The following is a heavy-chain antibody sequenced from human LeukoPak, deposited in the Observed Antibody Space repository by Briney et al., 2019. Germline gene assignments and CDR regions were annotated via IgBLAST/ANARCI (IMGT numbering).Heavy chain of an antibody. D-gene: IGHD3-22*01. V-gene: IGHV4-31*03. J-gene: IGHJ4*02. Sequence: SQTLSLTCTVSGGSISSGGYYWSWIRQHPGKGLEWIGYIYYSGSTYYNPSLKSRVTISVGTSKNQFSLKLSSVTAADTAVYYCARDTMHYYDSSGRGGFDYWGQGTLVTVSS. CDR1: GGSISSGGYY. CDR3: ARDTMHYYDSSGRGGFDY. CDR2: IYYSGST.